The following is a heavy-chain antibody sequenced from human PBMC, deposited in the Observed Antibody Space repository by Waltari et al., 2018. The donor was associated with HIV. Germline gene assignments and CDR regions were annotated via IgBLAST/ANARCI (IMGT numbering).Heavy chain of an antibody. V-gene: IGHV4-61*02. CDR1: GGSISRGSSY. CDR3: ARAYRPTDIDY. J-gene: IGHJ4*02. D-gene: IGHD3-16*02. Sequence: QVQLQESGPGLVKPSQTLSLTCTVSGGSISRGSSYWRWIRQPAGKGLEWIGRIYTSGRTNYSPSLKSRVTILVDTSKNQFSLKLSSVTAADTAVYYCARAYRPTDIDYWGQGTLVTVSS. CDR2: IYTSGRT.